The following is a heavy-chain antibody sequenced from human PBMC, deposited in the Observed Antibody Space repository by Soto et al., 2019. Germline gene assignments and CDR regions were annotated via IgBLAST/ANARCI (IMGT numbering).Heavy chain of an antibody. D-gene: IGHD6-13*01. CDR2: ISGSGGST. V-gene: IGHV3-23*01. CDR3: AIAIPIAAAGQFDY. Sequence: PGGSLRLSCAASGFTFTGYWMSWVRXXPGKGLEWVAAISGSGGSTYYADSVKGRFTISRDNSKNPLYLQMNSLRAEDTAVYYCAIAIPIAAAGQFDYWGQGTLVTVSS. J-gene: IGHJ4*02. CDR1: GFTFTGYW.